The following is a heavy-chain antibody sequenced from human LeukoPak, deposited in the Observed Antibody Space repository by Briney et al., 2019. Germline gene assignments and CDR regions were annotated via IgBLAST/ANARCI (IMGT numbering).Heavy chain of an antibody. V-gene: IGHV1-69*04. CDR2: IIPILGIA. CDR1: GGTFSSYA. D-gene: IGHD2-21*01. Sequence: GASVKVSCKASGGTFSSYAISWVRQAPGQGLEWMGRIIPILGIANYAQKFQGRVTITADKSTSTAYMELSSLRSEDTAVYYCARARLVVDAFDIWGQGTMVTVSS. CDR3: ARARLVVDAFDI. J-gene: IGHJ3*02.